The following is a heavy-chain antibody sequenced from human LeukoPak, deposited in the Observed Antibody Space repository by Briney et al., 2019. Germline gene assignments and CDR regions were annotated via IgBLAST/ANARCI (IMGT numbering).Heavy chain of an antibody. D-gene: IGHD2-15*01. Sequence: GGSLRLSCVASGFTFSNYAMSWVRQAPGKGLEWVSAISDDGGATYHADSVKGRFTISRDNSKNTLYLQMDSLRAEDTAVYYCAKRYCTGGSCCPDYWGQGTLVTVSS. J-gene: IGHJ4*02. CDR2: ISDDGGAT. CDR3: AKRYCTGGSCCPDY. CDR1: GFTFSNYA. V-gene: IGHV3-23*01.